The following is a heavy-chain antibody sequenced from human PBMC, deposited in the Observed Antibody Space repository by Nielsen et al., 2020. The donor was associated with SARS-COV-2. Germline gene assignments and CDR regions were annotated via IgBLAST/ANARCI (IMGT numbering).Heavy chain of an antibody. J-gene: IGHJ6*03. CDR3: VIVVEMEEYYYYMAV. CDR1: GYTFTSYY. CDR2: INPSGGST. Sequence: ASVKVSCKASGYTFTSYYMHWVRQAPGQGLEWMGIINPSGGSTSYAQKFQGRVTMTRDTSTSTVYMELSSLRSEDTAVYYCVIVVEMEEYYYYMAVWGKGTTVTVS. V-gene: IGHV1-46*01. D-gene: IGHD2-21*01.